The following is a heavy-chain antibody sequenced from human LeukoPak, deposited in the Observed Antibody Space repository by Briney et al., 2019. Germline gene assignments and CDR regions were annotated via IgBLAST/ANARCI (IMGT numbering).Heavy chain of an antibody. CDR2: ISSTSSTI. Sequence: GGSLRLSCATSGFTFSSYSMNWVRQAPGKGLEWVSYISSTSSTIYYADSVKGRFTISRDNAKNSLYLQMNSLRAEDTAVYYCARERQRFGEFDAFDIWGQGTMVTVSS. CDR1: GFTFSSYS. CDR3: ARERQRFGEFDAFDI. V-gene: IGHV3-48*04. D-gene: IGHD3-10*01. J-gene: IGHJ3*02.